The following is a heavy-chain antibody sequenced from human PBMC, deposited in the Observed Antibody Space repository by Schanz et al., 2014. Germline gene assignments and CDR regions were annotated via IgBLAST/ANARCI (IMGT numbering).Heavy chain of an antibody. CDR2: IIPILDIT. V-gene: IGHV1-69*04. J-gene: IGHJ4*02. CDR1: GGTFSSFA. Sequence: QVQLVQSGAEVKKPGSSVKVSCKASGGTFSSFAIFWVRQAPGQGLEWMGTIIPILDITNYAQKFQGRVTITANKSTSPACMELSNPRSEDTAVYYCARAGQDYSDSSGYATYYFGNWGQGTLVTVSS. D-gene: IGHD3-22*01. CDR3: ARAGQDYSDSSGYATYYFGN.